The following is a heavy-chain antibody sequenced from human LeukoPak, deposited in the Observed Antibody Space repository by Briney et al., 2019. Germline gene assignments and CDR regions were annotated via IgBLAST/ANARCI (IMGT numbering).Heavy chain of an antibody. D-gene: IGHD3-16*02. CDR3: AKDIHYDYVWGSYRSGSDAFDI. CDR1: GFTFSSYA. Sequence: GGSLRLSCAASGFTFSSYAMSWVRQAPGEGLEWVSAISGSGGSTYYADSVKGRFTISRDNSKNSLYLQMNSLRTEDTALYYCAKDIHYDYVWGSYRSGSDAFDIWGQGTMVTVSS. J-gene: IGHJ3*02. V-gene: IGHV3-43*02. CDR2: ISGSGGST.